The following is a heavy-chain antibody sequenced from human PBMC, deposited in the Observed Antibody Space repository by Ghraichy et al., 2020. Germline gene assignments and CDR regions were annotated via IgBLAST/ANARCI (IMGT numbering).Heavy chain of an antibody. D-gene: IGHD3-22*01. CDR2: ISGSGGST. V-gene: IGHV3-23*01. CDR3: AKAGGGYYYDSSGYPGAFDI. Sequence: GESLNISCAASGFTFSSYAMSWVRQAPGKGLEWVSAISGSGGSTYYADSVKGRFTISRDNSKNTLYLQMNSLRAEDTAVYYCAKAGGGYYYDSSGYPGAFDIWGQGTMVTVSS. J-gene: IGHJ3*02. CDR1: GFTFSSYA.